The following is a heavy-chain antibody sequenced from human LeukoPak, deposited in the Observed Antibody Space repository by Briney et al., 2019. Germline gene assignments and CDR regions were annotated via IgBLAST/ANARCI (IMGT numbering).Heavy chain of an antibody. V-gene: IGHV3-23*01. Sequence: PGGSLRLSCAASGFTLSSYAMSWVRQAPGKGLEWVSAICASGGSTYYADSVKGRFTISRDTSKNTLYLQMNSLRAEDTAVYHCAKVINSSCGIGGYWGQGTLVTVSS. CDR3: AKVINSSCGIGGY. D-gene: IGHD2-15*01. CDR2: ICASGGST. J-gene: IGHJ4*02. CDR1: GFTLSSYA.